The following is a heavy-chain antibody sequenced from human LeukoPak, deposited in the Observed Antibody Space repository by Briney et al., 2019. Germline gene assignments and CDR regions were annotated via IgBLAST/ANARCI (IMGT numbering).Heavy chain of an antibody. D-gene: IGHD2-2*01. Sequence: SETLSLTCAVYGGPFSGYYWSWIRQPPGKGLGWIGEINHSGSTNYNPSLKSRVTISVDTSKNQFSLKLSSVTAADTAVYYCARGYCSSTSCYYYYGMDVWGKGTTVTVSS. J-gene: IGHJ6*04. CDR2: INHSGST. V-gene: IGHV4-34*01. CDR3: ARGYCSSTSCYYYYGMDV. CDR1: GGPFSGYY.